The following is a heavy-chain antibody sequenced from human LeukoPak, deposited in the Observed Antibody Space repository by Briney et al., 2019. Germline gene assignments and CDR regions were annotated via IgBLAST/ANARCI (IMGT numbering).Heavy chain of an antibody. CDR1: GFTFSSYW. D-gene: IGHD1-26*01. CDR3: ASLFIPRGKWFDP. V-gene: IGHV3-74*01. CDR2: INSDGSST. Sequence: GGSLRLSCAASGFTFSSYWVHWVRQAPGKGLVWVSRINSDGSSTSYADSVKGRFTISRDNAKNTLYLQMNSLRAEDTAVYYCASLFIPRGKWFDPWGQGTLVTVSS. J-gene: IGHJ5*02.